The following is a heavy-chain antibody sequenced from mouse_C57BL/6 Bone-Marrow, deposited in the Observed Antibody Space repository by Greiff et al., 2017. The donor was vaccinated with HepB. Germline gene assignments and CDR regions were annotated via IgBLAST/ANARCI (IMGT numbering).Heavy chain of an antibody. CDR3: ASFITTVVGDY. CDR1: GYTFTDYY. D-gene: IGHD1-1*01. Sequence: VQLQQSGPELVKPGASVKISCKASGYTFTDYYMNWVKQSHGKSLEWIGDINPNNGGTSYNQKFKGKATLTVDKSSSTAYMELRSLTSEDSAVYYCASFITTVVGDYWGQGTTLTVSS. CDR2: INPNNGGT. V-gene: IGHV1-26*01. J-gene: IGHJ2*01.